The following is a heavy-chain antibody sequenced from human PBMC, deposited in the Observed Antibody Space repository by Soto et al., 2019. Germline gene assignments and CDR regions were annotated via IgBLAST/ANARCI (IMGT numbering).Heavy chain of an antibody. Sequence: GASVKVSCKASGYTFTSYAMHWVRQAPGQRLEWMGWINAGNGNTKYSQKFQGRVTITRDTSASTAYMELSSPRSEDTAVYYCARDSRYCSSTSCPDYYYGMDVWGQGTTVTVSS. J-gene: IGHJ6*02. D-gene: IGHD2-2*01. V-gene: IGHV1-3*01. CDR3: ARDSRYCSSTSCPDYYYGMDV. CDR1: GYTFTSYA. CDR2: INAGNGNT.